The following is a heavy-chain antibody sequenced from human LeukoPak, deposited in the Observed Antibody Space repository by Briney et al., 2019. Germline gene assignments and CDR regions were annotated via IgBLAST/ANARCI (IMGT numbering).Heavy chain of an antibody. V-gene: IGHV4-34*01. D-gene: IGHD3-3*01. CDR2: VNHSGST. CDR3: ARARRDSGYYKVDY. CDR1: GGSFSGYY. J-gene: IGHJ4*02. Sequence: SETLSLTCAVYGGSFSGYYWSWIRQPPGKGLEWIAEVNHSGSTNYNLSLKSRVTISVDKSKNQFSLNLSSVTAADTAVYYCARARRDSGYYKVDYWGQGTLVTVPS.